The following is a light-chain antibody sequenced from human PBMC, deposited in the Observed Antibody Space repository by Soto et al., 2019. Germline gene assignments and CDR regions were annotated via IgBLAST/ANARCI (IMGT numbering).Light chain of an antibody. CDR1: QSLGGN. CDR2: RAS. J-gene: IGKJ1*01. V-gene: IGKV3-15*01. CDR3: HQYGSSPQT. Sequence: EIVMTQSPATLAVSPGDTATLSCRASQSLGGNLAWYQQKPGQAPRLLIFRASSRAKGVPARFSASGSGTEFTLTVDRLEPEDFAVYYCHQYGSSPQTFGRGTKVDIK.